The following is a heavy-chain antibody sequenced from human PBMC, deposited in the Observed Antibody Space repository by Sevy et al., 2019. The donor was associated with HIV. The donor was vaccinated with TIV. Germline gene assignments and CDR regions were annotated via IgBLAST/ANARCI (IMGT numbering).Heavy chain of an antibody. V-gene: IGHV3-30*03. CDR1: GLTFSSYG. CDR2: ILYDGSNK. J-gene: IGHJ6*02. Sequence: GGSLRLSCAASGLTFSSYGMHWIRQAPGKGLEWVALILYDGSNKYYADSVKGRFTISRDNSKNTLYLQMNSLRAGDTAVYYCARGLAALPGYYYGMDVWGQWTAATVSS. D-gene: IGHD6-6*01. CDR3: ARGLAALPGYYYGMDV.